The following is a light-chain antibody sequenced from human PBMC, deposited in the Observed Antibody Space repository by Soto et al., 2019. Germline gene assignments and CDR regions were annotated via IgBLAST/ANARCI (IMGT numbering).Light chain of an antibody. V-gene: IGLV2-14*01. CDR1: SSDVGGYYY. CDR2: QVT. CDR3: CSYSSRSTFYV. J-gene: IGLJ1*01. Sequence: QSVLTQPASVSGSPGQSITISCTGTSSDVGGYYYVSWYQHHPGKAPKLIIYQVTSRPSGVSNRFSASKSGNTASLTISALQAEDEALYYCCSYSSRSTFYVFGTGTKVTV.